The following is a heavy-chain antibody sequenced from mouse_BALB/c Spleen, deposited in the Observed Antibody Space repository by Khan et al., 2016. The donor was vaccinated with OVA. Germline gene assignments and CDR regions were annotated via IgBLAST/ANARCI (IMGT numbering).Heavy chain of an antibody. D-gene: IGHD1-1*01. Sequence: DLVKPGASVKLSCKASGYTFTSYWINWIKQRPGQGLEWIGRIAPGSGSTYYNEMFKGKATLTVDTSSSTAYLQLRSLSSEDSAVFFCSRSNYDGSSLDAIDYWGQGTSVTVSS. V-gene: IGHV1S41*01. CDR2: IAPGSGST. CDR1: GYTFTSYW. CDR3: SRSNYDGSSLDAIDY. J-gene: IGHJ4*01.